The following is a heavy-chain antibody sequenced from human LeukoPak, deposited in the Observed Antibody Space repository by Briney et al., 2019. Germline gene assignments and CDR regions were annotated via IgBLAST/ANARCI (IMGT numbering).Heavy chain of an antibody. CDR3: VKGQVEVYDLWSRYYSPFDY. CDR1: GFTFSNYA. J-gene: IGHJ4*02. CDR2: ISGSGGTT. V-gene: IGHV3-23*01. Sequence: GGSLRLSCAASGFTFSNYAMSWVRQAPGKGLEWVSIISGSGGTTYYADSVKGRFTISRDDSKNTLYLQINDLRAEDTAIYYCVKGQVEVYDLWSRYYSPFDYWGQGTLVSVSS. D-gene: IGHD3-3*01.